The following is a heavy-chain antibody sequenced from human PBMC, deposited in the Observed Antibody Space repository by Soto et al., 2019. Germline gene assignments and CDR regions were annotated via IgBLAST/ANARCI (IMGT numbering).Heavy chain of an antibody. CDR3: AKVFVDTGSTRGSPLSFHY. CDR2: ISGSGGTT. CDR1: GFTFSNYA. Sequence: EVQLLESGGGLVQPGRSLRLSCAASGFTFSNYAMSWVRQAPGQGLDWVSAISGSGGTTYYADSVKGRFTISRVNSKNPRFLQMNSLSAGDAAVYYCAKVFVDTGSTRGSPLSFHYWGQGPLVTVSS. J-gene: IGHJ4*02. D-gene: IGHD6-25*01. V-gene: IGHV3-23*01.